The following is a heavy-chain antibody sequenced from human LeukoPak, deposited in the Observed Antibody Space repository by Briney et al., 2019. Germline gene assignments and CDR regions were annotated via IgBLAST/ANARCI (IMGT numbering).Heavy chain of an antibody. CDR3: VRGAVREGFDY. V-gene: IGHV3-23*01. D-gene: IGHD3-3*01. CDR1: GFTFSSYG. Sequence: GGSLRLSCAASGFTFSSYGMSWVRQAPGKGLEWVSAISGSGGSTYYADSVKGRFTISRDNSKNTLYLQMNSLRAEDTAVYYCVRGAVREGFDYWGQGTLVTVSS. J-gene: IGHJ4*02. CDR2: ISGSGGST.